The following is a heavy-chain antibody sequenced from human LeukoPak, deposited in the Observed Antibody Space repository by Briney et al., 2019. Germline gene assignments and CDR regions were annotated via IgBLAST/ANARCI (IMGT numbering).Heavy chain of an antibody. CDR1: GNSISRRSSY. CDR2: ICYSVST. CDR3: VGLVVPGWFDP. Sequence: SETLSLTCSVSGNSISRRSSYWAWIRQSPGKGLERIANICYSVSTYYNPSLNSRVTITVDTSKNQFSLKLSAVIATDTAVYYCVGLVVPGWFDPWGQGTLVTVSS. D-gene: IGHD2-15*01. J-gene: IGHJ5*02. V-gene: IGHV4-39*01.